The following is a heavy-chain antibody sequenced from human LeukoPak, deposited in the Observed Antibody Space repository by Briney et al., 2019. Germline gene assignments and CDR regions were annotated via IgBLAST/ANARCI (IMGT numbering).Heavy chain of an antibody. CDR3: ARSIATGYSYGLDAFDI. CDR1: GYTFTSYA. J-gene: IGHJ3*02. V-gene: IGHV1-3*01. CDR2: INAGNGNT. Sequence: ASVKVSCKASGYTFTSYAMHWVRLAPGQRLEWMGWINAGNGNTKYSQKFQGRVTITRDTSASTAYMELSSLRSEDTAVYYCARSIATGYSYGLDAFDIWGQGTMVTVSS. D-gene: IGHD5-18*01.